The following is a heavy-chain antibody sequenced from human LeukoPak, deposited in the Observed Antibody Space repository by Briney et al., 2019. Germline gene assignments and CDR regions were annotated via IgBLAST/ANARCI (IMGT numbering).Heavy chain of an antibody. V-gene: IGHV3-11*01. CDR1: GFTFSDYY. D-gene: IGHD3-16*01. CDR3: VRVQVGHLDY. CDR2: IGSSGATI. Sequence: GGSLRLSCAASGFTFSDYYMSWIRQAPGKGLEWVSYIGSSGATIYYADSMKGRFTISRDNAKNSLYLQMNSVIAEDTAVYYCVRVQVGHLDYWGQGTLVTVSS. J-gene: IGHJ4*02.